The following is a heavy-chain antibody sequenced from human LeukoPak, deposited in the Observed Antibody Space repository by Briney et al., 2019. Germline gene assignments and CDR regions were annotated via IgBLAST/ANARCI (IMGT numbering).Heavy chain of an antibody. CDR2: IIPIFGTA. V-gene: IGHV1-69*01. D-gene: IGHD5-24*01. Sequence: ASVKVSCKASGGTFSSYAISWVRQDPGQGLEWMGGIIPIFGTANYAQKFQGRVTITADESTSTAYMELSSLRSEDTAVYYCARDGYNLDYYYYMDVWGKGTTVTVSS. CDR1: GGTFSSYA. J-gene: IGHJ6*03. CDR3: ARDGYNLDYYYYMDV.